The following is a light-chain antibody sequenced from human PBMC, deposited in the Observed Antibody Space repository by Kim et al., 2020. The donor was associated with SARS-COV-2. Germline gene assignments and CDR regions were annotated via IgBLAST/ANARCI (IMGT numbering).Light chain of an antibody. CDR3: QQYGSALHT. CDR2: GAS. CDR1: QSVSSSY. J-gene: IGKJ2*01. Sequence: EIVLTQSPGTLSLSPGERATLSCRASQSVSSSYLAWYQQKPGQAPRLLIYGASSRATGIPDRFSGSGSGTDFTLNISRLEPEDFAVYYCQQYGSALHTFGQGTKLEI. V-gene: IGKV3-20*01.